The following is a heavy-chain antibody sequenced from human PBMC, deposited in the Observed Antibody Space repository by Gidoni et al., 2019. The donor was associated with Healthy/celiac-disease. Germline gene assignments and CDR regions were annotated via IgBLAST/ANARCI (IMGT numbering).Heavy chain of an antibody. Sequence: KSRVTISVDTSKNQFSLKLSSVTAADTAVYYCARQLGEEQLLVQGDFDYWGQGTLVTVSS. J-gene: IGHJ4*02. CDR3: ARQLGEEQLLVQGDFDY. D-gene: IGHD6-19*01. V-gene: IGHV4-39*01.